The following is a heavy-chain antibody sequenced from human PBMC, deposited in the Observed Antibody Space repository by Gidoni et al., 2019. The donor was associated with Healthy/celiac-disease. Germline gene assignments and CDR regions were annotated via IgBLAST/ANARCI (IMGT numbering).Heavy chain of an antibody. CDR2: IYYSGST. Sequence: QVQLQESGPGLVKPSETLSLTCTVSGGSISSYYWSWIRQPPGKGLEWIGYIYYSGSTNYNPSLKSRVTISVDTSKNQFSLKLSSVTAADTAVYYCARGDIAVAGTLGYFDYWGQGTLVTVSS. V-gene: IGHV4-59*01. CDR3: ARGDIAVAGTLGYFDY. J-gene: IGHJ4*02. CDR1: GGSISSYY. D-gene: IGHD6-19*01.